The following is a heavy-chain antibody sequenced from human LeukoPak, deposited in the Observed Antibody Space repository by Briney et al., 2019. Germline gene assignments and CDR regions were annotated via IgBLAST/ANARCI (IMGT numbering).Heavy chain of an antibody. Sequence: GGSLRLSCAASGFTFSTYAMSWVRQAPGKGLEWVAVIWYDGSNKYYADSVKGRFTISRDNSKNTLYLQMNSLRAEDTAVYYCAKDAYAVAGRPDYMDVWGKGTTVTVSS. CDR3: AKDAYAVAGRPDYMDV. J-gene: IGHJ6*03. D-gene: IGHD6-19*01. CDR1: GFTFSTYA. V-gene: IGHV3-33*06. CDR2: IWYDGSNK.